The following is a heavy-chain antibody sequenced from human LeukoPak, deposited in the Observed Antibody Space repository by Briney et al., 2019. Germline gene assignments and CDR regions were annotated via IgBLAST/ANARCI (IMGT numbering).Heavy chain of an antibody. CDR3: ARVPIKIFGVVPTYYFDY. V-gene: IGHV4-30-4*08. D-gene: IGHD3-3*01. CDR2: IYYSGST. J-gene: IGHJ4*02. Sequence: SETLSLTCTVSGGSISSGDYYWSWIRQPPGKGLEWIGYIYYSGSTYYNPSLKSRITISVDTSKNQFSLKLSSVTAADTAVYYCARVPIKIFGVVPTYYFDYWGQGTLVTVSS. CDR1: GGSISSGDYY.